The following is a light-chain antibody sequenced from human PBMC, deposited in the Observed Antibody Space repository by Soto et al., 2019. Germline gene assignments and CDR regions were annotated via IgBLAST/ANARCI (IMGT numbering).Light chain of an antibody. Sequence: EIVLTQSPGTLSLSTGERATLSCRASQSISGSYLAWYQQKPGQAPRLLIYGASSRATGIPDRFSGSGSGTDFTLTISRLEPEDFAVYYCQQYGSSPYTFGQGTKLEIK. CDR2: GAS. CDR3: QQYGSSPYT. V-gene: IGKV3-20*01. J-gene: IGKJ2*01. CDR1: QSISGSY.